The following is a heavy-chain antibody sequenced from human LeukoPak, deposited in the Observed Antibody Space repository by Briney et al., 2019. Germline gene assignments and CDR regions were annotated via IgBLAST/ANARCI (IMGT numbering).Heavy chain of an antibody. Sequence: PSQTLSLTCSVSGGSISRSDYYWSWIRQPPGKGLGWIGYIYYTGITYYNPSLKSRVTISVDTSKNQFSLNLSSVTAADTAVYYCARLHVPYCGGDCYSNAFDIWGQGTMVTVSS. CDR3: ARLHVPYCGGDCYSNAFDI. CDR2: IYYTGIT. CDR1: GGSISRSDYY. V-gene: IGHV4-30-4*01. D-gene: IGHD2-21*02. J-gene: IGHJ3*02.